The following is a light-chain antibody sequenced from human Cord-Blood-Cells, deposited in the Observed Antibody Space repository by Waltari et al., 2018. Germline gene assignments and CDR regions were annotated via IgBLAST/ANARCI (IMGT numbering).Light chain of an antibody. J-gene: IGLJ2*01. CDR1: SSAVGGYNY. V-gene: IGLV2-11*01. CDR2: DVS. Sequence: QSALTQPRSVSGSPGQSVTISCTGTSSAVGGYNYVSWYQPHPGKAPKLMIYDVSKRPSGVPDRFSGSKSGNTASLTISGLQAEDEADYYCCSYAGSYTFYVVFGGGTKLTVL. CDR3: CSYAGSYTFYVV.